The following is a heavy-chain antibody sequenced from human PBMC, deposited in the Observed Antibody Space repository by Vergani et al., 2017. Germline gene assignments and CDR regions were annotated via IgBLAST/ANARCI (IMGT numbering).Heavy chain of an antibody. D-gene: IGHD6-6*01. CDR3: ARRQYSSSYYYMDV. CDR2: IYYSGST. Sequence: QVQLQESGPGLVKPSETLSLTCTVSGGSISSYYWSWIRQPPGKGLEWIGYIYYSGSTNYNPSLKSRVPISVDTSKNQFSLKLSSVTAADTAVYYCARRQYSSSYYYMDVWGKGTTVTVSS. J-gene: IGHJ6*03. CDR1: GGSISSYY. V-gene: IGHV4-59*08.